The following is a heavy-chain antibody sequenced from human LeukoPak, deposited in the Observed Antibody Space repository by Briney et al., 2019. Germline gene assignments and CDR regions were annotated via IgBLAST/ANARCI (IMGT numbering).Heavy chain of an antibody. CDR1: GGTFSSYA. CDR3: ARETIFDGYFDY. Sequence: SVKASCKASGGTFSSYAISWVRQAPGQGLEWMGGIIPIFGTANYAQKFQGRVTITADESTSTAYMELSSLRSEDTAVYYCARETIFDGYFDYWGQGTLVTVSS. V-gene: IGHV1-69*01. J-gene: IGHJ4*02. CDR2: IIPIFGTA. D-gene: IGHD3-3*01.